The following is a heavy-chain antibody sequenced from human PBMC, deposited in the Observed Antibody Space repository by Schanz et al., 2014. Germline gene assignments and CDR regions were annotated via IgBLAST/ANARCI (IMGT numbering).Heavy chain of an antibody. V-gene: IGHV3-48*04. J-gene: IGHJ4*02. D-gene: IGHD3-10*01. CDR1: GFGFSSYS. CDR3: ARIGGSVFDY. Sequence: EVQLVESGGGLIQPGGSLRLSCAASGFGFSSYSMNWVRQAPGKGLEWVSYISGSSRTIYYADSMKGRFTISRDNSKNELYLEMNSLRAEDTAVYYCARIGGSVFDYWAQGTLVTVSS. CDR2: ISGSSRTI.